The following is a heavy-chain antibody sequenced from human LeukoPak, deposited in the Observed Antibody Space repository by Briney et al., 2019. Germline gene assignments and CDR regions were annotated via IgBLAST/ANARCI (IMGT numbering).Heavy chain of an antibody. CDR3: ARGATVTRGLYYMDV. Sequence: GGSLRLSCAASGFTLSSYSMNWVRQAPGKGLEWVSSISSSSSYRYYADSVKGRFTISRDNAKNSLYLQMNSLRAEDTAVYYCARGATVTRGLYYMDVWGKGTTVTVSS. CDR1: GFTLSSYS. CDR2: ISSSSSYR. D-gene: IGHD4-11*01. J-gene: IGHJ6*03. V-gene: IGHV3-21*01.